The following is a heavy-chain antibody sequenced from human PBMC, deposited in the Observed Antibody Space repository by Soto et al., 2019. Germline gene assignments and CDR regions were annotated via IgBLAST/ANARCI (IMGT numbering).Heavy chain of an antibody. CDR1: GGSISSGDYY. J-gene: IGHJ4*02. Sequence: SETLSLTCTVSGGSISSGDYYWSWIRQPPGKGLEWIGYIYYSGSTYYNPSLKSRVTISVDTSKNQFSLKLSSVTAADTAVYYCARGSYYYDSSGYYHYWGQETLVTVSS. V-gene: IGHV4-30-4*01. CDR2: IYYSGST. CDR3: ARGSYYYDSSGYYHY. D-gene: IGHD3-22*01.